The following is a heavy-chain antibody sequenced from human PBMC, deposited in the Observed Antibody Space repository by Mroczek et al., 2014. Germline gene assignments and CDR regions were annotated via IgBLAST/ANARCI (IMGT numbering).Heavy chain of an antibody. CDR3: ARRGTRDDWYFDL. CDR2: IYYSGST. J-gene: IGHJ2*01. CDR1: GGSISSYY. Sequence: KESGPGLVKPSETLSLTCTVSGGSISSYYWSWIRQPPGKGLEWIGYIYYSGSTNYNPSLKSRVTISVDTSKNQFSLKLSSVTAADTAVYYCARRGTRDDWYFDLVGPWPPWSLSP. V-gene: IGHV4-59*01. D-gene: IGHD1/OR15-1a*01.